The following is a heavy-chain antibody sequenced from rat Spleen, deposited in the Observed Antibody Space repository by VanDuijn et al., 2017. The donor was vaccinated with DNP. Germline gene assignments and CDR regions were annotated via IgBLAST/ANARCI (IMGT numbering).Heavy chain of an antibody. Sequence: EVQLQESGPGLVKPSQSLSLTCSVTDYSITSNYWGWIRKFPGNKLEWMGYMNSAGSTNYNPSLKSRVSITRDTSKNQFFLHLNSVTTEDTATYYCTRGLRRVYWYFDFWGPGTMVTVSS. CDR3: TRGLRRVYWYFDF. CDR1: DYSITSNY. D-gene: IGHD1-11*01. V-gene: IGHV3-3*01. J-gene: IGHJ1*01. CDR2: MNSAGST.